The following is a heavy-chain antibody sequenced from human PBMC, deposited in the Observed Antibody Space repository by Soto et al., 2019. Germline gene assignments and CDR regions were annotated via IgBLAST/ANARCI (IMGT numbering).Heavy chain of an antibody. J-gene: IGHJ6*02. CDR3: ARVVIAYYYYGMDV. Sequence: ASVKVSCKXSGYTFTSYDINWVLQATGQGLEWMGWMNPNSGNTGYAQKFQGRVTMTRNTSISTAYMELSSLRSEDTAVYYCARVVIAYYYYGMDVWGQGTTVTVSS. V-gene: IGHV1-8*01. D-gene: IGHD2-21*01. CDR2: MNPNSGNT. CDR1: GYTFTSYD.